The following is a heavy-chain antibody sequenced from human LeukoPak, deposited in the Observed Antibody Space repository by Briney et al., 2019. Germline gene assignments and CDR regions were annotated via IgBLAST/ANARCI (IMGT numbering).Heavy chain of an antibody. V-gene: IGHV4-39*01. J-gene: IGHJ5*02. D-gene: IGHD4-17*01. CDR1: GGSISSSSYY. Sequence: SETLSLTCTVSGGSISSSSYYWGWVRQPPGKGLEWIGSIYYSGSTYYNPSLKSRVTISVDTSKNQFSLKLSSVTAADTAVYYCARHDYGGFDPWGQGTLVTVSS. CDR3: ARHDYGGFDP. CDR2: IYYSGST.